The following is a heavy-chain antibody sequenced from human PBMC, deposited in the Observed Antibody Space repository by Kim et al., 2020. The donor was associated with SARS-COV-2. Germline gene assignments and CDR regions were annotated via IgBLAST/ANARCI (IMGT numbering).Heavy chain of an antibody. V-gene: IGHV1-18*01. Sequence: APKFQGRVTMTTDTSTSTAYMELRSLTSADTAVYYCARTESYYYGSGSYNYWGQGTLVTVSS. J-gene: IGHJ4*02. D-gene: IGHD3-10*01. CDR3: ARTESYYYGSGSYNY.